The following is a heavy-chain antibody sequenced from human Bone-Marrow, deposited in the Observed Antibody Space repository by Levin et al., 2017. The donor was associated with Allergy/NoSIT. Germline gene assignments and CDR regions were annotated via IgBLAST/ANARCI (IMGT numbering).Heavy chain of an antibody. Sequence: GGSLRLSCAASGFTFSSYAMHWVRQAPGKGLEWVAVISYDGSNKYYADSVKGRFTISRDNSKNTLYLQMNSLRAEDTAVYYCARDPRHSGYDEFFNWFDPWGQGTLVTVSS. CDR2: ISYDGSNK. CDR1: GFTFSSYA. V-gene: IGHV3-30*04. CDR3: ARDPRHSGYDEFFNWFDP. D-gene: IGHD5-12*01. J-gene: IGHJ5*02.